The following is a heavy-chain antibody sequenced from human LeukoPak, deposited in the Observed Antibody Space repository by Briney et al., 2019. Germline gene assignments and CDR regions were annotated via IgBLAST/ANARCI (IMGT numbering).Heavy chain of an antibody. Sequence: ASVKVSCKASRYTFTNYDIHWVRQAPGQGLEWMGWINTNTGNPTYAQGFTGRFVFSLDTSVSTAYLRISSLKAEDTAVYYCARAGDFALNWFDPWGQGTLVTVSS. CDR1: RYTFTNYD. J-gene: IGHJ5*02. CDR3: ARAGDFALNWFDP. CDR2: INTNTGNP. V-gene: IGHV7-4-1*02. D-gene: IGHD3-3*01.